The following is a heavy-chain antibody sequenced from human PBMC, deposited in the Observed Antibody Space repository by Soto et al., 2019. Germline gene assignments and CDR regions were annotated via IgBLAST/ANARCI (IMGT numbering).Heavy chain of an antibody. D-gene: IGHD3-22*01. CDR2: IIPIFGTA. J-gene: IGHJ3*02. CDR3: AREGDYYYDSSGSAAFDI. CDR1: GGTFSSYA. V-gene: IGHV1-69*12. Sequence: QVQLAQSGAEVKKPGSSVKVSCKASGGTFSSYAISWVRQAPGQGLEWMGGIIPIFGTANYAQKFQGRVTITADESTSTVYMELISLKSEDTTVYYCAREGDYYYDSSGSAAFDIWVQETMDTVSS.